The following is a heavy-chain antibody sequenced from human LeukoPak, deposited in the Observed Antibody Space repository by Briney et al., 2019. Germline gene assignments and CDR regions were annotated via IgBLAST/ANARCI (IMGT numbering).Heavy chain of an antibody. CDR1: AYSISSGYY. D-gene: IGHD3/OR15-3a*01. J-gene: IGHJ4*02. CDR3: ARGTLPTGF. V-gene: IGHV4-38-2*02. CDR2: IYHSGST. Sequence: PSETLSLTCTVSAYSISSGYYWGWIRQSPGKGLEWIGSIYHSGSTYYNPSLKSRVTISVDTSKNQFSLKLSSVTAADTAVYYCARGTLPTGFWGPGTLVTVSS.